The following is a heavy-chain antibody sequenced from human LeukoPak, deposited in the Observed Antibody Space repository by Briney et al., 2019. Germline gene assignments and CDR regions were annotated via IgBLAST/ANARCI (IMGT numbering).Heavy chain of an antibody. CDR3: AKDYSGSYYLYYFDY. CDR2: FGNSA. V-gene: IGHV3-23*01. D-gene: IGHD1-26*01. J-gene: IGHJ4*02. Sequence: GGSLRLSCAASGFTFSRYAMSWVRQAPGKGLEWVSTFGNSAHYADSVKGRFTISRDNSKNTLYLQMNSLRAEDTAVYYCAKDYSGSYYLYYFDYWGQGTLVTVSS. CDR1: GFTFSRYA.